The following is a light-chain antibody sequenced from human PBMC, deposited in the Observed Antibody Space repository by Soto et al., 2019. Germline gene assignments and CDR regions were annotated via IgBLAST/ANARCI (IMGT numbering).Light chain of an antibody. CDR1: SSDVGAYDY. CDR2: EVS. J-gene: IGLJ3*02. V-gene: IGLV2-14*01. CDR3: QSYDNSLRGWV. Sequence: QSALTQPASVSGSPGQSITISCTGTSSDVGAYDYVSWFQQHPGKAPKLIIYEVSYRPSGVSSRFSGSKSGTSASLAITGLQTEDEAHYYCQSYDNSLRGWVFGGGTKLTVL.